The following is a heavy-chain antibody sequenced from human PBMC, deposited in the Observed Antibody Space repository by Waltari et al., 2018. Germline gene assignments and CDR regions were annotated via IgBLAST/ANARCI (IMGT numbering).Heavy chain of an antibody. J-gene: IGHJ4*02. Sequence: QVQLVQSGAEVKKPGASVKVSCKASGYTFTGYYMHWVRQAPGQGLEWMGRINPNSGGTNYAQKFQGRVTMTRETSISTAYMELSRLRSDDTAVYYCARATQWRGIVLMVYANFDYWGQGTLVTVSS. CDR1: GYTFTGYY. V-gene: IGHV1-2*06. CDR2: INPNSGGT. CDR3: ARATQWRGIVLMVYANFDY. D-gene: IGHD2-8*01.